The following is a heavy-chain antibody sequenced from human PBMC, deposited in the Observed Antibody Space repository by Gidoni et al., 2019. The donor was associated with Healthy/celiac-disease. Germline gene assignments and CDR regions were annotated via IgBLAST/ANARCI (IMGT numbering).Heavy chain of an antibody. J-gene: IGHJ4*02. V-gene: IGHV3-23*01. Sequence: EVQPLESGGGLVQPGGSLRLSCAASGITFSSYAMIWVRQAPGKGLGWVSAISGSGGSTYYASSVKGRFTISRDNSKNTLFLQMNSLRAEDTAVYYCAKDPNDYGTYFDYWGQGTLVTVSS. D-gene: IGHD4-17*01. CDR3: AKDPNDYGTYFDY. CDR1: GITFSSYA. CDR2: ISGSGGST.